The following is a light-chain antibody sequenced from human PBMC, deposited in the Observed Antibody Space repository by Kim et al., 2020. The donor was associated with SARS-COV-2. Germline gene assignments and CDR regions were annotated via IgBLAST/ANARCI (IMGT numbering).Light chain of an antibody. J-gene: IGLJ2*01. CDR1: KLENKY. CDR2: QDT. Sequence: SESQRQTASITCSGHKLENKYACWYQQKPGQSPVLLIYQDTKRPSGIPERFSGSNSGNTATLTISGTQALDEADYFCQAWDTATAIFGGGTQLTVL. CDR3: QAWDTATAI. V-gene: IGLV3-1*01.